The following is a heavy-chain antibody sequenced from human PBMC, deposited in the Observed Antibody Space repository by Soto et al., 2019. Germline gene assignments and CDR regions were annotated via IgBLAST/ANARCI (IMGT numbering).Heavy chain of an antibody. CDR2: FDPEKDEI. CDR1: GYTLTEAA. CDR3: VHYYYAMDV. Sequence: ASVKVSCKVSGYTLTEAAMHWVRQAPGKGLEWMGGFDPEKDEIIYAQKFQGRVTLTEDTSTDTAYMDLSSLRSEDTAVYYCVHYYYAMDVWGQGTAVTVSS. V-gene: IGHV1-24*01. J-gene: IGHJ6*02.